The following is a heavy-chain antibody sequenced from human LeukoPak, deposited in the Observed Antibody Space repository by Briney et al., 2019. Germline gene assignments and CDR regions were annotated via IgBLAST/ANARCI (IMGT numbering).Heavy chain of an antibody. Sequence: GGSLRLSCVRSGLMFRDYWMNWVRQVPGKGLEWVGNINEDGSVQDYVDSVRGRFSISRDNAKNSFYLQINNLRVEDTAIYYCATRESSMARSHWGQGTLVTVSS. D-gene: IGHD3-10*01. CDR1: GLMFRDYW. V-gene: IGHV3-7*01. CDR3: ATRESSMARSH. J-gene: IGHJ4*02. CDR2: INEDGSVQ.